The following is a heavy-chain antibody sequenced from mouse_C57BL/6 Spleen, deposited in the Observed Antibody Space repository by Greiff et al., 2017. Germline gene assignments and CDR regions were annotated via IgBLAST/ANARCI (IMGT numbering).Heavy chain of an antibody. CDR1: GFTFSDYG. CDR3: AKGGYYGYYFDY. D-gene: IGHD1-1*01. CDR2: ISSGSSTI. Sequence: EVHLVESGGGLVKPGGSLKLSCAASGFTFSDYGMHWVRQAPEKGLEWVAYISSGSSTIYYAATVKGRFTISRDNAKNTLFLQMTSLRSEDTAMYYCAKGGYYGYYFDYWGQGTTLTVSS. V-gene: IGHV5-17*01. J-gene: IGHJ2*01.